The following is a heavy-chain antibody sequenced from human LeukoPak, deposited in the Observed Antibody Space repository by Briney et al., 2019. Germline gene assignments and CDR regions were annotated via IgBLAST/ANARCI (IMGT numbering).Heavy chain of an antibody. Sequence: PGGTLRLSCAASGFTFSSYGTSWVRQTPGKGLEWVSGISGSGGSTYYADSVKGQFPLSRDNSKNTLYLQMNSLRAEDSAVYYCAKELYRHGLFDWLFDYWGQGTLVTVSS. V-gene: IGHV3-23*01. CDR2: ISGSGGST. J-gene: IGHJ4*02. D-gene: IGHD3-9*01. CDR3: AKELYRHGLFDWLFDY. CDR1: GFTFSSYG.